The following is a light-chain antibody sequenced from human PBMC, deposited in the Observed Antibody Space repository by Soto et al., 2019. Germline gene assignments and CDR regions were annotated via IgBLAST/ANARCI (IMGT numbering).Light chain of an antibody. CDR3: QHYHNWPPWT. Sequence: EIVMTQSPATLSVSPGERATLSCRASQSVSSNLAWYQQKPGQAPRLLIYRASTRATGIPARFSGSGSGTDFTLTITSLQSEDFAVYYCQHYHNWPPWTVGQGTKVEIK. J-gene: IGKJ1*01. CDR1: QSVSSN. V-gene: IGKV3-15*01. CDR2: RAS.